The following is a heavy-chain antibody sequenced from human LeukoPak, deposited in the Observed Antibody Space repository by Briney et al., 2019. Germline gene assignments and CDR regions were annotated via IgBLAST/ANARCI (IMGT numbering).Heavy chain of an antibody. D-gene: IGHD5-12*01. CDR2: ISSSSSPI. CDR3: ARDGGYVKFDY. V-gene: IGHV3-48*01. J-gene: IGHJ4*02. CDR1: GFTFSSYS. Sequence: GGSLRLSCAASGFTFSSYSMNWVRQAPGKGLEWVSYISSSSSPIYYGDSVKGRFTISRDNDKNSLYLQMNSLGAEDTAVYYCARDGGYVKFDYWGQGTLVIVSS.